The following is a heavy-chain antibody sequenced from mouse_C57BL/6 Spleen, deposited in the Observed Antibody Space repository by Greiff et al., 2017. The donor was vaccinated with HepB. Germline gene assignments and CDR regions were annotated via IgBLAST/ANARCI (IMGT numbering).Heavy chain of an antibody. J-gene: IGHJ2*01. CDR3: ARDYGSSYGGYFDY. CDR1: GYTFTSYW. V-gene: IGHV1-52*01. D-gene: IGHD1-1*01. CDR2: IDPSDSDT. Sequence: QVQLQQPGAELVRPGSSVKLSCKASGYTFTSYWMHWVKQRPIQGLEWIGNIDPSDSDTHYNQKFKDKATLTVDKSSSTAYMQLSSLTSEDSAVYYCARDYGSSYGGYFDYWGQGTTLTVSS.